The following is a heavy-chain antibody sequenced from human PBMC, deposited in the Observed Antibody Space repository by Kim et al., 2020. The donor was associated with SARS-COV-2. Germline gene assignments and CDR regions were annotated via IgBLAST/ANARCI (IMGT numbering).Heavy chain of an antibody. CDR3: AKEKKVRAVILGKYDY. J-gene: IGHJ4*02. Sequence: SVKGRFTISRDNSKNTLYLQMNSLRAEDTAVYYCAKEKKVRAVILGKYDYWGQGTLVTVSS. V-gene: IGHV3-23*01. D-gene: IGHD3-10*01.